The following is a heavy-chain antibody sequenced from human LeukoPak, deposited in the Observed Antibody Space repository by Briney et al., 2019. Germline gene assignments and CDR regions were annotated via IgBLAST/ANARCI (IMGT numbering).Heavy chain of an antibody. Sequence: GGSLRLSCAASGFTFSSYSMNWVRQAPGKGLEWVSYISSSSSTIYYADSVKGRFTISRDNAKNSLYLQMNSLRAEDTAVYYCARDFYDAAFDYWGQGTLVTVSS. J-gene: IGHJ4*02. V-gene: IGHV3-48*01. D-gene: IGHD3-3*01. CDR2: ISSSSSTI. CDR3: ARDFYDAAFDY. CDR1: GFTFSSYS.